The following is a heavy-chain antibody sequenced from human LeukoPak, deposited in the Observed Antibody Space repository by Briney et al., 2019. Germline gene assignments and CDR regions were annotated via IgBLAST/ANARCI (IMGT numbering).Heavy chain of an antibody. CDR1: GFTSSSYA. D-gene: IGHD2-2*01. V-gene: IGHV3-64*01. CDR3: ARDKRYCSSTSCYASRLWFGELLNYGMDV. CDR2: ISSNGGST. Sequence: GGSLRLSCAASGFTSSSYAMHWVRQAPGKGLEYVSAISSNGGSTYYANSVKGRFTISRDNSKNTLYLQMGSLRAEDMAVYYCARDKRYCSSTSCYASRLWFGELLNYGMDVWGQGTTVTVSS. J-gene: IGHJ6*02.